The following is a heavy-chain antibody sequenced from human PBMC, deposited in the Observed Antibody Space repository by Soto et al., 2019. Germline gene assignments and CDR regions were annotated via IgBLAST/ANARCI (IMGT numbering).Heavy chain of an antibody. CDR3: ARDVGV. CDR1: GITVNNNY. CDR2: IYSGGST. V-gene: IGHV3-66*01. J-gene: IGHJ6*04. Sequence: EVQLVESGGDLVQPGGSLRLSCAASGITVNNNYMSWVRQAPGKGLEWVSVIYSGGSTGYADSVKGRFTISRDNPKNTVYLQMNSLRAEDTAVYYCARDVGVWGRGTTVTVSS.